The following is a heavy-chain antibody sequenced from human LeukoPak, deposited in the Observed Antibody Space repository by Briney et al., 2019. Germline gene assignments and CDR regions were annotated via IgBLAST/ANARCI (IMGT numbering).Heavy chain of an antibody. V-gene: IGHV1-69*04. CDR2: IIPILGIA. Sequence: SVKVSCKASGGTFSSYAISWVRQAPGQGPEWMGRIIPILGIANYAQKFQGRVTITADKSTSTAYMELSSLRSEDTAVYYCAREAYCGGDCYFDYWGQGTLVTVSS. D-gene: IGHD2-21*02. J-gene: IGHJ4*02. CDR3: AREAYCGGDCYFDY. CDR1: GGTFSSYA.